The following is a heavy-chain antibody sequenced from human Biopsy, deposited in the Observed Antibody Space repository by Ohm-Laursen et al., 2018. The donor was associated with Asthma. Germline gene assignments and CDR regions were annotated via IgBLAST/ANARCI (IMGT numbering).Heavy chain of an antibody. J-gene: IGHJ6*02. CDR2: ISYDGSKK. V-gene: IGHV3-30*04. Sequence: SLRLSCTASGFIFSNYALHWVRQAPGKGLEWVAVISYDGSKKEYGDSVKGRFTISRDNSKDTVYLQMNSLRAEDTAVYYCAKGRYKWNDGYYGLDVWGQGTTVTVS. D-gene: IGHD1-20*01. CDR3: AKGRYKWNDGYYGLDV. CDR1: GFIFSNYA.